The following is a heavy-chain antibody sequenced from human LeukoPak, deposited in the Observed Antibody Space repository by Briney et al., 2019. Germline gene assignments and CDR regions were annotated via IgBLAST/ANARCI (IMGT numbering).Heavy chain of an antibody. D-gene: IGHD2-2*01. J-gene: IGHJ4*02. V-gene: IGHV3-33*01. Sequence: GGSPRLSCAASGFIFSSFGMHWVRQAPGKGLEWVAVIWHDGSYKYYLDSVKGRFTISRDNAKNTLYLQMNSLRAEDTAVYYCAREGVVVVDCSSTSCYPDYWGQGTLVTVSS. CDR1: GFIFSSFG. CDR3: AREGVVVVDCSSTSCYPDY. CDR2: IWHDGSYK.